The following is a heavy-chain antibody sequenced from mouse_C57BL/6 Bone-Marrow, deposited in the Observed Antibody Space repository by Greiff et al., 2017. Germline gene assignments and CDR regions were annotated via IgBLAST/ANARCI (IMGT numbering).Heavy chain of an antibody. CDR3: AIYLYAMDY. J-gene: IGHJ4*01. CDR1: GYAFSSSW. V-gene: IGHV1-82*01. CDR2: IYPGDGDT. Sequence: VQLQQSGPELVKPGASVKISCKASGYAFSSSWMNWVKQRPGKGLEWIGRIYPGDGDTNYNGKFKGKATLTADKSSSTAYMQLSSLTSEDSAVYFCAIYLYAMDYWGQGTSVTVSS. D-gene: IGHD2-1*01.